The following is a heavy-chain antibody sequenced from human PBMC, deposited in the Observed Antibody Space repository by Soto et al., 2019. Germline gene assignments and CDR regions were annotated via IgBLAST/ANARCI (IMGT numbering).Heavy chain of an antibody. V-gene: IGHV1-2*02. Sequence: ASVKVSCKASGYTFTGYYMHWVRQAPGQGLEWMGWINPNSGGTNYAQKFQGRVTMTRDTSISTAYMELSSLRSEDTAVYYCARVFGRYQLLSSRYYGMDVWGQGTTVTVSS. J-gene: IGHJ6*02. CDR3: ARVFGRYQLLSSRYYGMDV. CDR1: GYTFTGYY. D-gene: IGHD2-2*01. CDR2: INPNSGGT.